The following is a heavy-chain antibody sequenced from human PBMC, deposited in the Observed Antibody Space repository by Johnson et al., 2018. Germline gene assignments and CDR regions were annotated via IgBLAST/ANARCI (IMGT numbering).Heavy chain of an antibody. Sequence: VQLQESGGGLVQPGGSLKLSCAGSGFIVSSNYMSWVRQAPGKGLEWVSVLYSGGTTHYADSVKGRFTIPRDNSKNTLYLQMHRLRAEDTAVYYCARDLRGDVFDIWGQGTMVTVSS. CDR3: ARDLRGDVFDI. CDR2: LYSGGTT. J-gene: IGHJ3*02. D-gene: IGHD3-10*01. V-gene: IGHV3-53*01. CDR1: GFIVSSNY.